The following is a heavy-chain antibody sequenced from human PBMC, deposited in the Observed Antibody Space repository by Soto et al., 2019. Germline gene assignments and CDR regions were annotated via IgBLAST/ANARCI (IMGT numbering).Heavy chain of an antibody. V-gene: IGHV3-11*06. CDR3: AKSAPGNNYGGNAFDI. D-gene: IGHD5-18*01. CDR2: SSVTSSYT. J-gene: IGHJ3*02. Sequence: QVQLVESGGGLVKPGGSLRLSCAASGFTFSDYYMNWIRQAPGKGLEWISYSSVTSSYTNHADSVKGRFTISRDNAKNSLYLQMYSLRAEDTAVYYCAKSAPGNNYGGNAFDIWGQGTMVTVSS. CDR1: GFTFSDYY.